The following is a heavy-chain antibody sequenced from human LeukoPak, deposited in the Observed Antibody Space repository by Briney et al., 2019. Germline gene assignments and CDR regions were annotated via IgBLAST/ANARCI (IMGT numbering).Heavy chain of an antibody. Sequence: PGGSLRLSCAASGFSFSTCSMNWVRQAPGKGLEWVSYISGTGNTIYYADSLKGRFTISRDNAKNSLYLQNNSLRAEDAAVYYCAREESDYWGQGTLVTVSS. J-gene: IGHJ4*02. CDR1: GFSFSTCS. CDR2: ISGTGNTI. CDR3: AREESDY. V-gene: IGHV3-48*04.